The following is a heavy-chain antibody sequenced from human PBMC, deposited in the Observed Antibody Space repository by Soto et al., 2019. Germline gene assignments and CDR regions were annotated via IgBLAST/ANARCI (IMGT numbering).Heavy chain of an antibody. CDR2: INAGNGNT. CDR3: ARGSLVVVITSAFDI. CDR1: GYTFTSYA. Sequence: ASVKVSCKASGYTFTSYAMHWVRQAPGQRLEWMGWINAGNGNTKYSQKFQGRVTITGDTSASTAYMELSSLRSEDTAVYYCARGSLVVVITSAFDIWGQGTTVTVSS. D-gene: IGHD3-22*01. V-gene: IGHV1-3*01. J-gene: IGHJ3*02.